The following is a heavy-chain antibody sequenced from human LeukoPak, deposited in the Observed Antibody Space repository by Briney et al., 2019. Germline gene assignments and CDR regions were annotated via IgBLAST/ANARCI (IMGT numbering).Heavy chain of an antibody. V-gene: IGHV3-23*01. CDR3: AKRFGSSSRNSDY. CDR2: ISGSGGST. J-gene: IGHJ4*02. CDR1: GFTFSSSA. Sequence: PGGSLRLSCAASGFTFSSSAMSWVLQAPGKGLEWVSTISGSGGSTYYADSVKGRFTISRDNSRNTLYLQMNSLRAEDTAVYYCAKRFGSSSRNSDYWGQGTLVTASS. D-gene: IGHD6-6*01.